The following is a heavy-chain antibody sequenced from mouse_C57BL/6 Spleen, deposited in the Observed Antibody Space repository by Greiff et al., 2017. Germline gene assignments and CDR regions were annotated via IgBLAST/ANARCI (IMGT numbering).Heavy chain of an antibody. D-gene: IGHD1-1*01. CDR3: ARNGEFITTVYFDY. CDR2: IWSGGST. CDR1: GFSLTSYG. V-gene: IGHV2-2*01. Sequence: VMLVESGPGLVQPSQSLSITCTVSGFSLTSYGVHWVRQSPGKGLEWLGVIWSGGSTDYNAAFISRLSISKDNSKSQVFFKMNSLQADDTAIYYCARNGEFITTVYFDYWGQGTTLTVSS. J-gene: IGHJ2*01.